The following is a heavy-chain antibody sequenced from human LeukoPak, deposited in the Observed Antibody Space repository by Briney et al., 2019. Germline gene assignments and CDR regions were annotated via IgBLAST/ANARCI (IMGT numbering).Heavy chain of an antibody. CDR3: TKLAVASADS. Sequence: GRSLRLSCAASGFSFSSYEMNWVRQAPGKGLEWVSNISPSGSTKYYADSVKGRFTVSRDNAKNSLYLQMNSLRAGDTGVYYCTKLAVASADSWGQGTLVTVSS. CDR2: ISPSGSTK. J-gene: IGHJ4*02. CDR1: GFSFSSYE. D-gene: IGHD6-19*01. V-gene: IGHV3-48*03.